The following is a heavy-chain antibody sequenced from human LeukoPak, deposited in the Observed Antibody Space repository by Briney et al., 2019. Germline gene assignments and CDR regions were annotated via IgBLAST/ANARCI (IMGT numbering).Heavy chain of an antibody. D-gene: IGHD6-13*01. Sequence: SETLSLTCTVSGGSISSYYWSWIRQPAGQGLEWIGRIYTNADTKYNPSLTSRVTMSVDTSKNQLSLKVRSVTAADTAVYYCARAAAAAGGQYFDYWGQGTVVTVSS. CDR2: IYTNADT. CDR3: ARAAAAAGGQYFDY. V-gene: IGHV4-4*07. CDR1: GGSISSYY. J-gene: IGHJ4*02.